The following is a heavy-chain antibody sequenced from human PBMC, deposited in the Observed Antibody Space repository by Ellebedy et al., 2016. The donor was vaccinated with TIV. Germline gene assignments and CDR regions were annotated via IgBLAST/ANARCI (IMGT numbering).Heavy chain of an antibody. Sequence: AASVKVSCKASGYTFTSFGISWVRQAPGQGLEWMGWISAYNANTNYAQKLQGRVTMTTDTSTSTAYMELRSLRSDDTAVYYCERWGEGYCSSTSCYVGWFDPWGQGTQVTVSS. CDR1: GYTFTSFG. J-gene: IGHJ5*02. V-gene: IGHV1-18*04. CDR3: ERWGEGYCSSTSCYVGWFDP. D-gene: IGHD2-2*01. CDR2: ISAYNANT.